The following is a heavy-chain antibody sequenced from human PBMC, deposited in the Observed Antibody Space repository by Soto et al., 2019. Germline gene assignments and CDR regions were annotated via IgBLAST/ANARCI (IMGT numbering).Heavy chain of an antibody. V-gene: IGHV2-70*01. CDR2: IDWDDDK. J-gene: IGHJ4*02. D-gene: IGHD3-22*01. CDR3: ARMRYYYDSSGYYPDY. CDR1: GFSLSTSGMC. Sequence: SGPTLVNPTQTLTLTCTFSGFSLSTSGMCVSWIRQPPGKALEWLALIDWDDDKYYSTSLKTRLTISKDTSKNQVVLTMTKMDPVDTATYYCARMRYYYDSSGYYPDYWGQGTLVTVSS.